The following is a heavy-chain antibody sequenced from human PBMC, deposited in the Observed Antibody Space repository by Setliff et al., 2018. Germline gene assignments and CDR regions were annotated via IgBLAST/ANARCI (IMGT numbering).Heavy chain of an antibody. CDR3: AKVLDTTGYYYVDF. CDR2: ISWDGTKT. CDR1: GFTFSSYS. Sequence: GGSLRLPCAASGFTFSSYSMNWVRQAPGKGLEWVALISWDGTKTSSADSVRGRFTISRDGSKSTFYLDMSSLRSEDTAVYYCAKVLDTTGYYYVDFWGQGTLVTVSS. J-gene: IGHJ4*02. V-gene: IGHV3-30*18. D-gene: IGHD3-22*01.